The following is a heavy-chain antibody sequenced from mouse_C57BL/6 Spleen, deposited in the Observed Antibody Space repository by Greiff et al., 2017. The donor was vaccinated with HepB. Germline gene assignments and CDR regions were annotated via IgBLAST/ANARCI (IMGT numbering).Heavy chain of an antibody. Sequence: VQLKESGGDLVKPGGSLKLSCAASGFTFSSYGMSWVRQTPDKRLEWVATISSGGSYTYYPDSVKGRFTISRDNAKNTLYLQMSSLKSEDTAMYYCARRLTGKDYAMDYWGQGTSVTVSS. CDR2: ISSGGSYT. J-gene: IGHJ4*01. CDR3: ARRLTGKDYAMDY. V-gene: IGHV5-6*01. CDR1: GFTFSSYG. D-gene: IGHD4-1*01.